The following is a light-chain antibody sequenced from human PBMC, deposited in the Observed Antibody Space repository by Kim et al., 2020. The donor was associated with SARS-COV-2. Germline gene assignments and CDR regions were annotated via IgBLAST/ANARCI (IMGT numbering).Light chain of an antibody. V-gene: IGKV3-15*01. J-gene: IGKJ1*01. CDR2: GAS. Sequence: EMLMTQSPATVSLSPGETATLSCRASQIINFNLAWYQQRPGQAPRLLIYGASTRATGIPARFSGSGSGTEFTLTISSLQPEDFAVYYCQQYNHWPRTFGQGTKVDIK. CDR3: QQYNHWPRT. CDR1: QIINFN.